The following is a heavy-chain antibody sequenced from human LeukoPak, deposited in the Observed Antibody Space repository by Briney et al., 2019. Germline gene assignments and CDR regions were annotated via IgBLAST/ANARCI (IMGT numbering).Heavy chain of an antibody. V-gene: IGHV3-23*01. CDR2: LSGTGGHT. D-gene: IGHD2-2*01. CDR1: GFTFNSYA. CDR3: ARVGPAAARDY. J-gene: IGHJ4*02. Sequence: GSLRLSCAASGFTFNSYAMSWVRPAPGKGLEWVSGLSGTGGHTYYADAVKGRFTISRDTYKNMMYLEMNSLRAEDTAIYYCARVGPAAARDYWGQGTLVTVSS.